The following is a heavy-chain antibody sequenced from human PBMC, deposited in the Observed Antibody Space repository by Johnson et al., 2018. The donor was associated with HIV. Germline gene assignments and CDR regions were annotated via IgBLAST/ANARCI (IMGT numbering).Heavy chain of an antibody. CDR3: ARSVVVTAQSGIYAFDI. Sequence: VQLVESGGGLVQPGGSLRLSCAVSGFSFSRYWMSWVRQAPGKGLEWVDNIKQDGSEEYYVDSVKGRFTISRANDTNSRYVQRNILRAEDTAVYDSARSVVVTAQSGIYAFDIWGQGTMVTVSS. D-gene: IGHD2-21*02. V-gene: IGHV3-7*01. J-gene: IGHJ3*02. CDR1: GFSFSRYW. CDR2: IKQDGSEE.